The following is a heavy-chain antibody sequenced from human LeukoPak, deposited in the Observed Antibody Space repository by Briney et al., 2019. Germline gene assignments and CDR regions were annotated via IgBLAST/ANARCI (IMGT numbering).Heavy chain of an antibody. CDR2: IWYDGSNK. CDR1: GFTFSSYG. D-gene: IGHD6-19*01. CDR3: ARRQWLAESIDY. V-gene: IGHV3-33*01. Sequence: PGRSLRLSCAASGFTFSSYGMHWVRQAPGKGLEWVAVIWYDGSNKYYADSVKGRFTISRDNSKNTLYLQMNSLRAEDTAVYYCARRQWLAESIDYWGQGTLVTVSS. J-gene: IGHJ4*02.